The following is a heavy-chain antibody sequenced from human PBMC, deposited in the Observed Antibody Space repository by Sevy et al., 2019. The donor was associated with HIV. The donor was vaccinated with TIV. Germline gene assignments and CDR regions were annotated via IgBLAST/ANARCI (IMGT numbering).Heavy chain of an antibody. D-gene: IGHD2-8*01. CDR1: GFTFSKYS. CDR2: LLFGGGGL. J-gene: IGHJ4*02. V-gene: IGHV3-23*01. Sequence: GGSLRLSCAASGFTFSKYSLSGVRHPPGRGRGWVSTLLFGGGGLNYADSVKGRFTISRDNSKSSVYLQMNNLRPEDTAVYYCAREGCTKPHDYWGQGTLVTVSS. CDR3: AREGCTKPHDY.